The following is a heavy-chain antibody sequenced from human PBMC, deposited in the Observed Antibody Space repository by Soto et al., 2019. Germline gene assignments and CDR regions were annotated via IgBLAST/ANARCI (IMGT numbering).Heavy chain of an antibody. D-gene: IGHD3-3*02. CDR3: AKDSVSWTGISAPFDI. CDR2: IGGDGGST. V-gene: IGHV3-23*01. CDR1: GFTFSNYA. Sequence: PVGSLRLSCAASGFTFSNYAMSWVRQAPGKGLEWVSVIGGDGGSTYYADSVRGRFAVSRDNSKNSLYLQMDSLRAEDTALYYWAKDSVSWTGISAPFDIWGKGPMVTVS. J-gene: IGHJ3*02.